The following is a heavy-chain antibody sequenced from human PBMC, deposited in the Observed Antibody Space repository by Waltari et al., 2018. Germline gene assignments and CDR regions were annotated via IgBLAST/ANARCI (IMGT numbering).Heavy chain of an antibody. J-gene: IGHJ6*02. CDR3: ARRLGDYYYYGMDV. CDR2: INAGNGNT. Sequence: QVQLVQSGAEVKKPGASVKVSCKASGYTFTSYAMHWVRQAPGQRLEWMGWINAGNGNTKYSQKFQGRVTITRDTSASTAYMELSSLRSEDTAVYYCARRLGDYYYYGMDVWGQGTTVTVSS. CDR1: GYTFTSYA. D-gene: IGHD4-17*01. V-gene: IGHV1-3*01.